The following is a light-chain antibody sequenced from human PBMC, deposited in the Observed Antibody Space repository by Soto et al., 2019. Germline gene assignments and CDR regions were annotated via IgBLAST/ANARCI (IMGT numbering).Light chain of an antibody. V-gene: IGLV2-14*03. J-gene: IGLJ1*01. CDR3: SSFTGTTTLDV. CDR1: SSDVGAYKY. Sequence: QPASVSGSPGQSITISCTGTSSDVGAYKYVSWYQQHPGKVPKLIIYGVSNRPSGVSNRFSGSKSGNTAFLTISGLQPEDEADYYCSSFTGTTTLDVFGTGTKLTVL. CDR2: GVS.